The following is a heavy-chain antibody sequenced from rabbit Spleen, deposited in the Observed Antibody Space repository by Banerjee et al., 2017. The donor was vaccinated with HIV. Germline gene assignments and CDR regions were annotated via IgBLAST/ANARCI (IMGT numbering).Heavy chain of an antibody. CDR3: ARDTSSSFSSYGMDL. CDR1: GVSFSGDSY. Sequence: QSLEESGGDLVKPGASLTLTCTASGVSFSGDSYMYWVRQAPGKGLEWIACIDAGSSGFTYYATWAIGRFTISKTSSTTVTLQMTSVTAADTATYFCARDTSSSFSSYGMDLWGPGTLVTVS. CDR2: IDAGSSGFT. V-gene: IGHV1S40*01. J-gene: IGHJ6*01. D-gene: IGHD1-1*01.